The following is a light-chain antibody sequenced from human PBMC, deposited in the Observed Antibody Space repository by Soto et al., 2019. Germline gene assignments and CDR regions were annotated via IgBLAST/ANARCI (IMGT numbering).Light chain of an antibody. J-gene: IGKJ4*01. CDR3: QQLNTYPFT. CDR1: QGISSY. CDR2: GAS. V-gene: IGKV1-9*01. Sequence: DIQLTQSPSFLSASVGDRVTITCRASQGISSYLAWYQQKPGKAPKLLIYGASTLQSGAPSRFSGSGSGTEFTLTISSLQPEDFAAYYCQQLNTYPFTFGGGTKVEIK.